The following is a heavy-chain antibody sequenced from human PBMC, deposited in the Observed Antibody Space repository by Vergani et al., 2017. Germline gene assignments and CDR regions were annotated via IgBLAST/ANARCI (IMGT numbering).Heavy chain of an antibody. J-gene: IGHJ5*02. D-gene: IGHD2-15*01. Sequence: QVQLQESGPGLVKPSQTLSLTCTVSGGSISSGGYYWSWIRQHPGKGLEWIGYIYYSGSTYYNPSLKSRVTISVDTSKNQFSLKLSSVTAADTAVYYCARDRSGYCSGGSCSDNWFDPWGQGTLVTVSS. CDR3: ARDRSGYCSGGSCSDNWFDP. V-gene: IGHV4-31*03. CDR1: GGSISSGGYY. CDR2: IYYSGST.